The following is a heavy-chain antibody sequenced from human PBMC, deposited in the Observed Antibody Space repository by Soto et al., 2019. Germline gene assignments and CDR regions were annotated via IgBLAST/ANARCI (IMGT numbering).Heavy chain of an antibody. CDR2: TSPNSGAT. J-gene: IGHJ4*02. V-gene: IGHV1-18*01. D-gene: IGHD6-25*01. CDR1: GYTFTSYG. Sequence: QVQLVQSEGELRQPGASLTVSCRASGYTFTSYGIIWVRQAPGQGLEWMGYTSPNSGATTYAQNLQGRLTSTTDTATSTAYMDLRSLSADDTAIYYCVREMWTRSGRQNFFDYWGLGALVTVSS. CDR3: VREMWTRSGRQNFFDY.